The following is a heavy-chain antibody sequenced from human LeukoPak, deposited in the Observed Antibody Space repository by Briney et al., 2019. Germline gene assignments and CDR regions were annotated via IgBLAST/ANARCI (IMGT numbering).Heavy chain of an antibody. CDR1: GGSFSGYY. CDR2: INHSGGT. Sequence: PSETLSLTCAVYGGSFSGYYWSWIRQPPGKGLEWIGEINHSGGTNYNPSLKSRVTISVDTSKNQFSLKLSSVTAADTAVYYCAMTPYVDTAMVLDYWGQGTLVTVSS. V-gene: IGHV4-34*01. J-gene: IGHJ4*02. CDR3: AMTPYVDTAMVLDY. D-gene: IGHD5-18*01.